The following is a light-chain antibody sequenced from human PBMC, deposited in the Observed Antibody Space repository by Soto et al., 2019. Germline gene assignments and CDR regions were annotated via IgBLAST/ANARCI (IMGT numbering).Light chain of an antibody. J-gene: IGKJ5*01. V-gene: IGKV1-9*01. CDR1: QDIRNY. CDR3: QQLNRYPIT. CDR2: DAS. Sequence: NQLTQSPSSLSASVRDRVTVTCRASQDIRNYLAWYQQKPGKAPKLLICDASTLYSGVPSRFSGSGSGTDFTLTISSLQPEDFATYYCQQLNRYPITFGQGTRLEIK.